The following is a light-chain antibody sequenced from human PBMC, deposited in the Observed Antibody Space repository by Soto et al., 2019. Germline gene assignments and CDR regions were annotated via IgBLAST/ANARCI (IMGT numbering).Light chain of an antibody. J-gene: IGLJ1*01. Sequence: QSVLTQPASVSGSPGQSITISCTGTSSDVGGYNYVSWYQQHPGKAPKLMIYEVSNRPSRVSNRFSGSKSGNTASLTISGLQAEDEADYYCSSYTSSSIDYVFGTGTKLTVL. CDR2: EVS. V-gene: IGLV2-14*01. CDR3: SSYTSSSIDYV. CDR1: SSDVGGYNY.